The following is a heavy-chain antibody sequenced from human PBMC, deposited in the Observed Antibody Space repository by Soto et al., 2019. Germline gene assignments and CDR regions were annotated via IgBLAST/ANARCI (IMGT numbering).Heavy chain of an antibody. D-gene: IGHD3-10*01. CDR2: ISYDGSNT. J-gene: IGHJ4*02. Sequence: QVQLVESGGGVVQPGRSLRLSCAASGFPFTTYGMHWVREGPGKGLEWVAVISYDGSNTYYADSVKGRFTISRDNSKNTLYLQMNSLSPEDTALYYCVGGPYYFDSRGQGTLVTVSS. CDR1: GFPFTTYG. V-gene: IGHV3-30*03. CDR3: VGGPYYFDS.